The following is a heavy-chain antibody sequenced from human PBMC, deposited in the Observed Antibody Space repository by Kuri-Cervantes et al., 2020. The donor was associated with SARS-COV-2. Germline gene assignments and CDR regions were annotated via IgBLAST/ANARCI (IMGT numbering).Heavy chain of an antibody. J-gene: IGHJ6*02. CDR2: IYYSGST. Sequence: ESLKISCTVSGGSISSYYWSWIRQPPGKGLEWIGYIYYSGSTNYNPSLKSRVTISVDTSKNQFSLKLSSVTAADTAVYYCARPSITIFGVVVDVWGQGTTVTVSS. V-gene: IGHV4-59*01. CDR1: GGSISSYY. CDR3: ARPSITIFGVVVDV. D-gene: IGHD3-3*01.